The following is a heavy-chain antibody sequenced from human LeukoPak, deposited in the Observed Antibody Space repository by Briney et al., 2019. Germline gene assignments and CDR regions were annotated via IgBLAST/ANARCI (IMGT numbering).Heavy chain of an antibody. CDR2: IWYDGTNR. D-gene: IGHD1-1*01. CDR1: GFTFSDYG. J-gene: IGHJ4*02. Sequence: GRSLRLSCAVSGFTFSDYGMHWVRQAPGKGLEWVAVIWYDGTNRYYADSVEGRFTISRDNSKNSLYLQMNSLRTADTALYYCAKDLTQLYLAFDYWGQGTLVTVSS. V-gene: IGHV3-33*03. CDR3: AKDLTQLYLAFDY.